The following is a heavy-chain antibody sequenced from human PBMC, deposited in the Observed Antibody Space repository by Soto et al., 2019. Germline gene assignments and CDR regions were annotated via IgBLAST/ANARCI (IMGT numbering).Heavy chain of an antibody. CDR2: ISYDGTDE. CDR1: GFSFSSYG. Sequence: GGSLRLSCAASGFSFSSYGMHWVRQAPGKGLEWVAMISYDGTDEYYADSVKGRFTISRDNSKNAVYLQMNSLRAEDTAVYYCARCWKSIVSNMDVWGQGTTVTVSS. J-gene: IGHJ6*02. V-gene: IGHV3-30*03. D-gene: IGHD2-15*01. CDR3: ARCWKSIVSNMDV.